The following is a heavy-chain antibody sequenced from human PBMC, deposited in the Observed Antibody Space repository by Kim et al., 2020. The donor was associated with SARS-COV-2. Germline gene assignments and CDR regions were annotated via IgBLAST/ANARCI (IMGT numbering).Heavy chain of an antibody. Sequence: SETLSLTCTVSGGSISSSSYYWGWIRQPPGKGLEWIGSIYYSGSTYYNPSLKSRVTISVDTSKNQFSLKLSSVTAADTAVYYCARHEDGLNYYDSSGYTDAFDIWGQGTMVTVSS. J-gene: IGHJ3*02. CDR1: GGSISSSSYY. CDR3: ARHEDGLNYYDSSGYTDAFDI. V-gene: IGHV4-39*01. D-gene: IGHD3-22*01. CDR2: IYYSGST.